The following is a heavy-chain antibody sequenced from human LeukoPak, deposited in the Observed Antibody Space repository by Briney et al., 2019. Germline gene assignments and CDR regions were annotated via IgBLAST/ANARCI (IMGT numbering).Heavy chain of an antibody. V-gene: IGHV4-39*07. CDR2: IYYSGSI. D-gene: IGHD2-2*01. J-gene: IGHJ6*03. CDR3: ARDDVVPAAISKSKYYYYYYMDV. Sequence: PSETLSLTCTVSGGSISSGTYYWGWIRQPPGKGLEWIGSIYYSGSIYYNPSLKSRLTISVDTSKNQFSLKVRSVTAADTAVYYCARDDVVPAAISKSKYYYYYYMDVWGKGTTVTVSS. CDR1: GGSISSGTYY.